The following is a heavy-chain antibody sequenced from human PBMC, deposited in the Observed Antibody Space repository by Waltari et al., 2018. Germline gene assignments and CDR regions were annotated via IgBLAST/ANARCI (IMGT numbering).Heavy chain of an antibody. J-gene: IGHJ4*02. CDR2: IFYSGTT. CDR3: VRQLLSGHGFFGY. D-gene: IGHD5-12*01. CDR1: GGSISSGNYY. V-gene: IGHV4-31*03. Sequence: QVQLQESGPGLLKPSQTLSLTCTVSGGSISSGNYYWSWIRQHPGKGLEWIGYIFYSGTTYYNPSLKSRVIISVDTSKNQFSLKLYSVTAADTAVYYCVRQLLSGHGFFGYWGQGTL.